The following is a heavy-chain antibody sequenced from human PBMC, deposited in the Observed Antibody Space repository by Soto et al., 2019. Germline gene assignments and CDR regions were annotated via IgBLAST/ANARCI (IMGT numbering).Heavy chain of an antibody. CDR2: INSDGSST. D-gene: IGHD6-13*01. J-gene: IGHJ4*02. CDR3: ARSIRTAACLDY. V-gene: IGHV3-74*01. Sequence: EVQLVESGGGLVQPGGSLRLSCAASRFTFSSYWMHWVRQAPGKGLVWVSRINSDGSSTNYADSVKGRFTISRDNAKNTLYLQMNSRRAEYTAVYYCARSIRTAACLDYCGQGTRVTVSA. CDR1: RFTFSSYW.